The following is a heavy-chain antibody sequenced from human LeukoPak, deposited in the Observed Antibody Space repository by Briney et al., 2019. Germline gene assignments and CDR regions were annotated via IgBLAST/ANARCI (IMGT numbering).Heavy chain of an antibody. CDR2: ISAYNGNT. Sequence: ASVKVSCKASGYTFTSYGISWVRQAPGQGLEWMGWISAYNGNTNYAQKLQGRVTMTTDTPTSTAYMELRSLRSDGTAVYYCARVNGAVAGRRNNWFDPWGQGTLVTVSS. CDR3: ARVNGAVAGRRNNWFDP. J-gene: IGHJ5*02. CDR1: GYTFTSYG. V-gene: IGHV1-18*01. D-gene: IGHD6-19*01.